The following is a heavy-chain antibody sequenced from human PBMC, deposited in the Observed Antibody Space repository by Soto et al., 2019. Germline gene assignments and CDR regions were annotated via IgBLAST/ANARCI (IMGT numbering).Heavy chain of an antibody. Sequence: QVQLVESGGGVVQPGRSLRLSSAASGFTFSSYAMHWVRQAPGKGLEWVAVISYDGSNKYYADSVKGRFTISRDNSKNTVYLQMNSLRAEDTAVYYCARDSLDTCITGTTRYGMDVW. CDR1: GFTFSSYA. CDR3: ARDSLDTCITGTTRYGMDV. CDR2: ISYDGSNK. J-gene: IGHJ6*01. V-gene: IGHV3-30-3*01. D-gene: IGHD1-7*01.